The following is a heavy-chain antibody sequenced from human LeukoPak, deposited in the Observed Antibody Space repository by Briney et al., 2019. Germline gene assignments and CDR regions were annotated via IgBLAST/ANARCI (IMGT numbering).Heavy chain of an antibody. V-gene: IGHV3-21*01. CDR1: GFTFSSYS. J-gene: IGHJ1*01. CDR3: ARVGYYGSGSYLGDEYFQH. CDR2: ISSSSSYI. Sequence: GGSLRLSCAASGFTFSSYSMNWVRQAPGKGLEWVSSISSSSSYIYYADSVKGRFTISRDNAKNSLYLQMNSLRAEDTAVYYCARVGYYGSGSYLGDEYFQHWGQGTLVTVSS. D-gene: IGHD3-10*01.